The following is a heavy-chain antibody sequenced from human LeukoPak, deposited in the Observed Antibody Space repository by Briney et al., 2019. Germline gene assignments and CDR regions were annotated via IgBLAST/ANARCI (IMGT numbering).Heavy chain of an antibody. Sequence: ASVKVSCKASGYTFTSYGISWVRQAPGQGLEWMGWISAYNGNTNYAQKLQGRVTMTTDTSTSTAYMELRSLRSDDTAVYYCARTRPRDYYDSSGYLYWGQGTLVTVSS. D-gene: IGHD3-22*01. J-gene: IGHJ4*02. CDR2: ISAYNGNT. CDR1: GYTFTSYG. V-gene: IGHV1-18*01. CDR3: ARTRPRDYYDSSGYLY.